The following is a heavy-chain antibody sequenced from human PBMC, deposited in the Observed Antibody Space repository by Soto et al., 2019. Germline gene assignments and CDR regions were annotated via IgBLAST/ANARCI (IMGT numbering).Heavy chain of an antibody. V-gene: IGHV4-59*01. CDR1: GGSISSYY. CDR2: IYYSGST. Sequence: NPSETLSLTCTVSGGSISSYYWSWIRQPPGKGLEWIGYIYYSGSTNYNPSLKSRVTISVDTSKNQFSLKLSSVTAADTAVYYCATYSSGGRPYYYYYGMDVWGQGTTVTVSS. J-gene: IGHJ6*02. D-gene: IGHD6-25*01. CDR3: ATYSSGGRPYYYYYGMDV.